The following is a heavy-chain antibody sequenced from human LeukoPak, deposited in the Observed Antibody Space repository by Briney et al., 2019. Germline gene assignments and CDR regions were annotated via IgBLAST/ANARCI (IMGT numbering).Heavy chain of an antibody. D-gene: IGHD4-17*01. J-gene: IGHJ6*02. CDR1: GFTFSSYAM. V-gene: IGHV2-70*01. CDR2: IDWDDDK. Sequence: LRLSCAASGFTFSSYAMSWIRQPPGKALEWLALIDWDDDKYYSTSLKTRLTISKDTSKNQVVLTMTNMDPVDTATYYCARMRGRDYGVNYYGMDVWGQGTTVTVSS. CDR3: ARMRGRDYGVNYYGMDV.